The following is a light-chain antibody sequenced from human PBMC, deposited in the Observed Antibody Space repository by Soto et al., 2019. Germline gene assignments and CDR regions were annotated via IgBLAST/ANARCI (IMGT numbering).Light chain of an antibody. J-gene: IGKJ1*01. CDR2: WAS. V-gene: IGKV4-1*01. Sequence: DIVMTQSPDALSVSLGELSTINCKSGQGVLYSPNNENYLAWYQQKPGQPPKLLVYWASTRESGVPDRFSGSGSGTDFTLTISSLQAEDVAVYYCQQYYGTPRTFGQGTKVDI. CDR3: QQYYGTPRT. CDR1: QGVLYSPNNENY.